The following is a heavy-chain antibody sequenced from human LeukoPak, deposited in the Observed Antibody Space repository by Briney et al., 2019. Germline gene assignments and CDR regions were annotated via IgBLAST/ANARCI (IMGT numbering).Heavy chain of an antibody. CDR2: IYYSGST. D-gene: IGHD3-10*01. V-gene: IGHV4-59*01. Sequence: PSETLSLTCAVYGGSLSGYYWSWIRQPPGKGLEGIGYIYYSGSTNYNPSLKSRVTISVDTSKNQFSLKLSSVTAADTAVYYCARGLPYYYGSGRLNCSWFDPWGQGTLVTVSS. CDR3: ARGLPYYYGSGRLNCSWFDP. CDR1: GGSLSGYY. J-gene: IGHJ5*02.